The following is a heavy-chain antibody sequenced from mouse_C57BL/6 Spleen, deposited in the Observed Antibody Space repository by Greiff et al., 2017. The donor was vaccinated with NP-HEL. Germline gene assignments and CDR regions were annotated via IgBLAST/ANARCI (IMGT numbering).Heavy chain of an antibody. CDR1: GYTFTSYW. CDR3: AREISTMVTVYFDY. J-gene: IGHJ2*01. CDR2: IHPNSGST. D-gene: IGHD2-2*01. V-gene: IGHV1-64*01. Sequence: QVQLQQPGAELVKPGASVKLSCKASGYTFTSYWMHWVKQRPGQGLEWIGMIHPNSGSTNYNEKFKSKATLTVDKSSSTAYMQLSILTSEDSAVYYCAREISTMVTVYFDYWGQGTTLTVSS.